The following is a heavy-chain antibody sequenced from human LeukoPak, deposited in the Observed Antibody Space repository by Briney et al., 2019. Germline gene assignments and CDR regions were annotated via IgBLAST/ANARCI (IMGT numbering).Heavy chain of an antibody. CDR3: ARTVGITMVRGVIWWFDP. J-gene: IGHJ5*02. Sequence: SETLSLTCAASGGSISSRNWWSWVRQPPGKGLEWIGEIYHSGSTNYNPSLKSRVTISVDKSKNQFSLKVGSVTAADTAVYYCARTVGITMVRGVIWWFDPWGQGTLVTVSS. CDR2: IYHSGST. V-gene: IGHV4-4*02. CDR1: GGSISSRNW. D-gene: IGHD3-10*01.